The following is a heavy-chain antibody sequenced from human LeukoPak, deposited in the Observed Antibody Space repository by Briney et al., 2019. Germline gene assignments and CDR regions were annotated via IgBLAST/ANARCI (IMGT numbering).Heavy chain of an antibody. Sequence: GGSLRLSCAASGFTFARNTMTWVRQAPGKGLEWVSSISGSGSDTYYADSVKGRFTISRDNSKNTLYLQMNYLRAEDTALYYCAKNIAAPTTPFDYWGQGTLVTVSS. CDR1: GFTFARNT. V-gene: IGHV3-23*01. CDR2: ISGSGSDT. D-gene: IGHD6-13*01. CDR3: AKNIAAPTTPFDY. J-gene: IGHJ4*02.